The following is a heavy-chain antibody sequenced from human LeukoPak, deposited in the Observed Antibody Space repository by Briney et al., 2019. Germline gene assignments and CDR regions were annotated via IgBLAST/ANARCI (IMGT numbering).Heavy chain of an antibody. CDR3: ARDHHAPPSESFSYY. V-gene: IGHV1-69*13. J-gene: IGHJ4*02. Sequence: GASVKVSCKASGGTFSNYAFNWVRQAPGQGLEWMGGIIPLFGTANYAQKFQGRVTITADESTSTAYMELSSLRSEDTAVYYCARDHHAPPSESFSYYWGQGTLVTVSS. CDR2: IIPLFGTA. D-gene: IGHD1-26*01. CDR1: GGTFSNYA.